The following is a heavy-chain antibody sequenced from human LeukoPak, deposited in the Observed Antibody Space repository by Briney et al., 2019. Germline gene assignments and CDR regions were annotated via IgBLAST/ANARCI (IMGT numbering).Heavy chain of an antibody. CDR1: GFTFSSYG. CDR2: ISYDGSNK. Sequence: GGSLRLSCAASGFTFSSYGMHWVRQAPGKGLEWVAVISYDGSNKYYADSVKGRFTISRDNSKNTLYLQMNSLRAEDTAVYYCAKDISASDSGGYFDYWGQGTLVTVSS. J-gene: IGHJ4*02. D-gene: IGHD6-19*01. CDR3: AKDISASDSGGYFDY. V-gene: IGHV3-30*18.